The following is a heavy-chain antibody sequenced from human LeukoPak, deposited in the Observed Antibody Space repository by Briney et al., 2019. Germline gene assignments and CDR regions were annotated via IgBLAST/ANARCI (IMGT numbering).Heavy chain of an antibody. J-gene: IGHJ4*02. CDR3: ARVKDYGGSPVDY. Sequence: PSETLSLTCAVYGGSFSGYYWGWIRQPPGKGLEWIGEINHSGSTNYNPSLKSRVTISVDTSKNQFSLKLSSVTAADTAVYYCARVKDYGGSPVDYWGQGTLVTVSS. V-gene: IGHV4-34*01. D-gene: IGHD4-23*01. CDR1: GGSFSGYY. CDR2: INHSGST.